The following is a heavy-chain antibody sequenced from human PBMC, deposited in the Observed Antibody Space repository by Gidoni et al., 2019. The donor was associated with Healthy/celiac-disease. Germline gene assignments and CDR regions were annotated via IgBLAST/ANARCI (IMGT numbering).Heavy chain of an antibody. CDR1: GFTFSSYA. CDR2: ISGSGGRT. J-gene: IGHJ4*02. V-gene: IGHV3-23*01. Sequence: EVQLLESGGGLVQPGGSLILSCAASGFTFSSYAMSWVRQAPGKGLEWVSAISGSGGRTYYADTVKGRFTISRDNSKNTLYLQMNSLRAEDTAVYYCAKGREIVVVVAATSFDYWGQGTLVTVSS. D-gene: IGHD2-15*01. CDR3: AKGREIVVVVAATSFDY.